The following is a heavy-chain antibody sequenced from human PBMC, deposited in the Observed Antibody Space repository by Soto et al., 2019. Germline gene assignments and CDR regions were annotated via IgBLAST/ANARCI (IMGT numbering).Heavy chain of an antibody. D-gene: IGHD3-16*01. CDR2: INHSGST. V-gene: IGHV4-34*01. Sequence: SETLSLTCAVYGASFSGYYWSWIRQPPGKGLEWIGEINHSGSTNYNPSLKSRVTISVDTSKNQFSLKLSSVTAADTAVYYCAIVDYAASWFDPWGQGNLVTVSS. CDR3: AIVDYAASWFDP. J-gene: IGHJ5*02. CDR1: GASFSGYY.